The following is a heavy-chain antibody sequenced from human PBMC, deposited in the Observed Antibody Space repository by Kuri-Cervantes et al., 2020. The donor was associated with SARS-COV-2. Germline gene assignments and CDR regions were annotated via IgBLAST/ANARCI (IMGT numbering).Heavy chain of an antibody. CDR1: GGSFSGYY. CDR2: IHQSGNT. V-gene: IGHV4-34*01. D-gene: IGHD3-3*01. CDR3: VKGGARITNSGVVIANWFDP. Sequence: SETLSLTCAVSGGSFSGYYWSWIRQPLGKGLEWIGEIHQSGNTYYNPSVRSRVTISIGTSKNQFSLKLSSVTAADTAVYYCVKGGARITNSGVVIANWFDPWGQGTLVTVSS. J-gene: IGHJ5*02.